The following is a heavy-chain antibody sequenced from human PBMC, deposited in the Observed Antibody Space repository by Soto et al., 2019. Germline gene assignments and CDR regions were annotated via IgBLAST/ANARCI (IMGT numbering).Heavy chain of an antibody. V-gene: IGHV1-2*02. CDR2: INPNSGGT. CDR1: GYTFTVYY. J-gene: IGHJ6*02. D-gene: IGHD6-6*01. CDR3: ARNQYSSSPNYYYYGMDV. Sequence: SVKVYCKASGYTFTVYYMHCVRQAPGQGLEWMGWINPNSGGTNYAQKFQGRVTMTRDTSISTAYMELSRLRSDDTAVYYRARNQYSSSPNYYYYGMDVWGQGTTVTVS.